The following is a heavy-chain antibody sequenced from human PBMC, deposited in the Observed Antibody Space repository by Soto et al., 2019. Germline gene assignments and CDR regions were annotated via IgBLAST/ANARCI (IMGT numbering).Heavy chain of an antibody. CDR3: AKEWELPYFDY. V-gene: IGHV3-30*18. D-gene: IGHD1-26*01. CDR1: GFTFSSYG. J-gene: IGHJ4*02. Sequence: GGSLRLSCAASGFTFSSYGMHWVRQAPGKGLEGVAVISYDGSNKYYADSVKGRFTISRDNSKNTLYLQMNSLRAEDTAVYYCAKEWELPYFDYWGQGTLVTVSS. CDR2: ISYDGSNK.